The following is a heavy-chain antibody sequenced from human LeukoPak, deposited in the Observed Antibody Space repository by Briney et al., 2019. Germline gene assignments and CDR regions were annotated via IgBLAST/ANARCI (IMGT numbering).Heavy chain of an antibody. CDR3: ARGWRPYYYGSGSYYDY. CDR2: ISSSGSTI. V-gene: IGHV3-48*03. D-gene: IGHD3-10*01. J-gene: IGHJ4*02. Sequence: GGSLRLSCAASGFTFSSYEMNWVRQAPGKGREWVSYISSSGSTIYYADSVKGRFTISRDNAKNSLYLQMNSLRAEDTAVYYCARGWRPYYYGSGSYYDYWGQGTLVTVSS. CDR1: GFTFSSYE.